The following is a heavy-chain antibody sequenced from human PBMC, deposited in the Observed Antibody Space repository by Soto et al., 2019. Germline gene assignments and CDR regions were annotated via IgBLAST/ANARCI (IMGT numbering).Heavy chain of an antibody. J-gene: IGHJ5*02. D-gene: IGHD1-1*01. CDR3: ATGTNGTTGWYHP. Sequence: QEQLVQSGTEVKKPGASVTVSCKSSGYTFTDFYLHWLRQAPGQGLEWVGWINPKTGDTKSSQKFQGRVTMSRDTSVSTAHIDLTSMTSDDTPMYYCATGTNGTTGWYHPWGQGTRVTVSS. CDR1: GYTFTDFY. CDR2: INPKTGDT. V-gene: IGHV1-2*02.